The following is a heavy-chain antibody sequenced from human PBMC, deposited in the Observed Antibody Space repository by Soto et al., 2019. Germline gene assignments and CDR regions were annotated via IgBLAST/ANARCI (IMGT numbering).Heavy chain of an antibody. CDR2: IIPIFGTA. J-gene: IGHJ6*02. Sequence: QVQLVQSGAEVKKPGSSVKVSCKASGGTFSSYAISWVRQAPGQGLEWMGGIIPIFGTANYAQKFQGRVTLPADESTRTAYLELSSLRSEDTAVYYCARGTEDIVLVPAAIHYYYYGMDVWGQGTTVTVSS. CDR3: ARGTEDIVLVPAAIHYYYYGMDV. D-gene: IGHD2-2*01. CDR1: GGTFSSYA. V-gene: IGHV1-69*12.